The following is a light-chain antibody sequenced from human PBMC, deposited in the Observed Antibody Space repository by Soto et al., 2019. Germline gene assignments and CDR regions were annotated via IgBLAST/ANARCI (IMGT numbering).Light chain of an antibody. CDR3: CSYAGSPYV. J-gene: IGLJ1*01. Sequence: QSVLTQPRSGSGFPGQSVTISCTGTSSDVGRYNYVSWYQHHPGKAPKLMIYDVSTRPSGVPDRFSGSKSGTTASLTISGLQAEDEADYYCCSYAGSPYVFGTGNKVTVL. CDR2: DVS. CDR1: SSDVGRYNY. V-gene: IGLV2-11*01.